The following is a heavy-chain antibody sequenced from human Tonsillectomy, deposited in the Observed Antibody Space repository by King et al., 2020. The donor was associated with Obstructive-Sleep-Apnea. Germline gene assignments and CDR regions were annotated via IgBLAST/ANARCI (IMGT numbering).Heavy chain of an antibody. CDR3: ARDGSSWDPDAFDI. CDR2: IYSAGTT. D-gene: IGHD6-13*01. Sequence: QLVQSGGGLVQPGGSLRLSCAASGFTVGGNYMTWVRQAPGKGLEWVSIIYSAGTTYYADSVKGRFTISRDNSKNTLYLQMNSLRPEDTAVYYCARDGSSWDPDAFDIWVQGTMVTVSS. J-gene: IGHJ3*02. CDR1: GFTVGGNY. V-gene: IGHV3-66*01.